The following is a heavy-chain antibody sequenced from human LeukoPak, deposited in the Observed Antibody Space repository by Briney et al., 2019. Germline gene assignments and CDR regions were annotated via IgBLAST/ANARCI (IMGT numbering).Heavy chain of an antibody. Sequence: GGSLRLSCAASGFTFSSYSMNWVRQAPGKGLEWVSSISSSSSYIYYADSVKGRFTISRDNAKNSLYLQMNSLRAEDTAVYYCARASAVSSTGWFDPWGQGTLVTVSS. J-gene: IGHJ5*02. CDR3: ARASAVSSTGWFDP. CDR2: ISSSSSYI. D-gene: IGHD6-19*01. V-gene: IGHV3-21*01. CDR1: GFTFSSYS.